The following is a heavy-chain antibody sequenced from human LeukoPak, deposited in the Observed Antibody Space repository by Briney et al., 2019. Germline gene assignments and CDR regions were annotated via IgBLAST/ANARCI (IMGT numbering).Heavy chain of an antibody. CDR1: GFTFSSYY. CDR2: VDNGGSGS. V-gene: IGHV3-74*01. D-gene: IGHD2/OR15-2a*01. J-gene: IGHJ4*02. Sequence: GGSLRLSCAASGFTFSSYYMHWVRQAPGKGLVWVSRVDNGGSGSIYADSVKGRFTTSRDNAKNTVFLQTNSLRVEDTAVYYCARGGFSHGFDLWGQGTRVTVSS. CDR3: ARGGFSHGFDL.